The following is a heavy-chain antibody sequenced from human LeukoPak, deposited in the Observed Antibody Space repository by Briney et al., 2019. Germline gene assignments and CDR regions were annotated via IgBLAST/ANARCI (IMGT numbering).Heavy chain of an antibody. V-gene: IGHV3-11*04. CDR1: GFSVSNNY. CDR3: ASSIAHYGMDV. Sequence: GASLRLSCAASGFSVSNNYMSWVRQAAGQGLEWVSYISSSGSTIYYADSVKGRFTISRDNAKNSLYLQMNSLRAEDTAVYYCASSIAHYGMDVWGQGTTVTVSS. CDR2: ISSSGSTI. J-gene: IGHJ6*02. D-gene: IGHD6-13*01.